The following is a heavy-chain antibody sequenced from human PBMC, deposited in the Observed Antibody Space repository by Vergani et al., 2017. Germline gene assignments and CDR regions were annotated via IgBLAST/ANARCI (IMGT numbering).Heavy chain of an antibody. CDR1: GFRVTTYY. CDR2: IKSDGRT. CDR3: TRSECGCTTFCGHYFDL. V-gene: IGHV3-66*02. J-gene: IGHJ4*01. Sequence: VELLESGGGLAQPGGSLRVSCSASGFRVTTYYMSWVRQAPGKGLEWVSVIKSDGRTSYAESVRGRFTISRDTSRNAVYLQMNILRVEDTGVYYCTRSECGCTTFCGHYFDLWGHGILVTVSS. D-gene: IGHD2/OR15-2a*01.